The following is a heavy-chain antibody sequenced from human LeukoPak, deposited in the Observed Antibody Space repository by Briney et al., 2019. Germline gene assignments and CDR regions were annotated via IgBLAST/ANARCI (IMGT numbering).Heavy chain of an antibody. CDR2: ISSSSSCI. CDR3: ARALAPYYGMDV. J-gene: IGHJ6*02. V-gene: IGHV3-21*01. Sequence: GGSLRLSCAASGFTFSSYSMNWVRQAPGKGLEWVSSISSSSSCIYYADSVKGRFTISRDNAKNSLYLQMNSLRAEDTAVYYCARALAPYYGMDVWGQGTTVTVSS. D-gene: IGHD5-12*01. CDR1: GFTFSSYS.